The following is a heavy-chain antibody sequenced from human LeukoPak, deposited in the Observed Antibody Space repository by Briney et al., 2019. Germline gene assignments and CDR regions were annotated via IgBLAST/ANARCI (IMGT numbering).Heavy chain of an antibody. CDR1: GYTFTSYV. Sequence: ASVKVSCKASGYTFTSYVISWVRQAPGQGLEWMGWISAYNGNTNYAQKLQGRVTMTTDTSTSTAYMELRSLRSDDTAVYYCARDTYCGGDCYSIWPSMDVWGQGTTVTVSS. CDR3: ARDTYCGGDCYSIWPSMDV. D-gene: IGHD2-21*02. J-gene: IGHJ6*02. V-gene: IGHV1-18*01. CDR2: ISAYNGNT.